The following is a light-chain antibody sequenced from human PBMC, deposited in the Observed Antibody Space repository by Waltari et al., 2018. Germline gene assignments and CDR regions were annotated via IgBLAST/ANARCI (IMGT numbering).Light chain of an antibody. CDR1: QSISSW. Sequence: DIQMTQSPSTPSSSVGDRVTITSRASQSISSWLAWYQQKPGKDPKLLIYKASSLESGVPSRFSGSGSGTEFTLTISSLQPDDFATYYCQQYNSYSFTFGPGTKVDIK. CDR2: KAS. CDR3: QQYNSYSFT. V-gene: IGKV1-5*03. J-gene: IGKJ3*01.